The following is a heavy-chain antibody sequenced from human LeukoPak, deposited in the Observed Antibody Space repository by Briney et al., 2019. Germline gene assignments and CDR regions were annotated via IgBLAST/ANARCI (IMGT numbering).Heavy chain of an antibody. V-gene: IGHV4-39*07. D-gene: IGHD6-19*01. CDR2: MHYSGST. CDR1: GGSISSYY. Sequence: SETLSLTCTVSGGSISSYYWGWVRQPPGKGLEWIGSMHYSGSTYYNPSLKSRVTISVDTSKNQFSLNLNSVTAADTAVYYCARDPYSSGWYASFDPWGQGTLVTVSS. CDR3: ARDPYSSGWYASFDP. J-gene: IGHJ5*02.